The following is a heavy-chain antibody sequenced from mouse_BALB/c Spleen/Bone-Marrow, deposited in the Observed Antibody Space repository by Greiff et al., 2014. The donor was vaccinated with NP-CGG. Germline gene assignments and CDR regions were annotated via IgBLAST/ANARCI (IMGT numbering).Heavy chain of an antibody. CDR3: ARPYYGLYAMDY. CDR1: GFSLTNYG. Sequence: VMLVESGPGLAAPSQSLSITCTVSGFSLTNYGVHWVRQPPGKGLEWLGVIWAGGSTNYNSALMSRLSISKDNSKSQVFLKMNSLQTDDTAMYYCARPYYGLYAMDYWGQGTSVTVSS. D-gene: IGHD1-2*01. J-gene: IGHJ4*01. V-gene: IGHV2-9*02. CDR2: IWAGGST.